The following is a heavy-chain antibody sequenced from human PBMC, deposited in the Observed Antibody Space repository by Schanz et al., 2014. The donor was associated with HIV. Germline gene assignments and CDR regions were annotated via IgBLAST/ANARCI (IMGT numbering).Heavy chain of an antibody. CDR1: GFTFSSLG. V-gene: IGHV3-23*01. Sequence: EVQLLESGGGLVQPGGSLRLSCAASGFTFSSLGMSWVRQAPGEGLEWVSGISEFGGSAWYADSVKGRFTISRDNAKNTLILQMNSLRAEDTAVYYCAKDTTAAGRGYFQHWGQGTLVTVSS. J-gene: IGHJ1*01. CDR2: ISEFGGSA. CDR3: AKDTTAAGRGYFQH. D-gene: IGHD6-13*01.